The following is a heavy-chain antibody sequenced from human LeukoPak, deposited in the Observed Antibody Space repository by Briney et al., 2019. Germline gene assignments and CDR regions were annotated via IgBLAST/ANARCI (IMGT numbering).Heavy chain of an antibody. CDR2: VNTGGGA. CDR3: ARDLHEYYFDY. V-gene: IGHV3-23*01. CDR1: GFTFNNYA. J-gene: IGHJ4*02. Sequence: GESLRLSCAASGFTFNNYAMTWVRQAPGKGLQWVATVNTGGGAYYAGSVKGRFTISRDNSRNTLYLQMNSLRAEDTALYYCARDLHEYYFDYWGQGTLVTVSS.